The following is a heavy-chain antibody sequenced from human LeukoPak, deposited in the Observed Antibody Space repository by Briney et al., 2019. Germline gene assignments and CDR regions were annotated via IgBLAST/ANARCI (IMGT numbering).Heavy chain of an antibody. CDR1: GFTFSAYS. Sequence: PGAPLRLSCASSGFTFSAYSMNWVRPAPGEGLDWVSYISSRSFTIYYADSVKGRLTISRDNDKNSLYLEMNSLGDEDTAVYYCARSVIAVAGYDAFDIWGQGTVVTVSS. V-gene: IGHV3-48*02. CDR2: ISSRSFTI. J-gene: IGHJ3*02. D-gene: IGHD6-19*01. CDR3: ARSVIAVAGYDAFDI.